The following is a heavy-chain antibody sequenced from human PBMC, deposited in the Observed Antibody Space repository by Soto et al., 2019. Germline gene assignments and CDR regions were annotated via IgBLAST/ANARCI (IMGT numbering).Heavy chain of an antibody. D-gene: IGHD6-19*01. CDR2: INHSGST. J-gene: IGHJ5*02. V-gene: IGHV4-34*10. CDR1: GGSFSGYY. CDR3: ARDVGGWPTNNWFDP. Sequence: PSETLSLTCAVYGGSFSGYYWSWIRQPPGKGLEWIGEINHSGSTNYNPSLKSRVTMTTDTSTSTAYMELRSLRSDDTAVYYCARDVGGWPTNNWFDPWGQGTLVTVSS.